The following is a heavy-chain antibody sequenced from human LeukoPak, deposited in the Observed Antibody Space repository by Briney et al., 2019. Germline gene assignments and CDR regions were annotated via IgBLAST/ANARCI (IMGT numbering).Heavy chain of an antibody. J-gene: IGHJ4*02. CDR2: IRYDGGKK. D-gene: IGHD6-19*01. CDR1: GFTFSSHG. V-gene: IGHV3-33*01. Sequence: GRSLRLSCAASGFTFSSHGMHWVRQAPGKGLEWVATIRYDGGKKWYAESVRGRFTISRDDSKNTLFLQMNNLRVEDTAVYYCAREDSSGWYTAYWGQGTLVTVSS. CDR3: AREDSSGWYTAY.